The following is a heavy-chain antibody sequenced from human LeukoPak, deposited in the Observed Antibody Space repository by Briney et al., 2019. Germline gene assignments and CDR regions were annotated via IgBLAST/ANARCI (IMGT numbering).Heavy chain of an antibody. CDR1: GGSLSPYY. V-gene: IGHV4-59*08. CDR2: IYHTGGS. J-gene: IGHJ4*02. D-gene: IGHD3-16*01. Sequence: SETLSLTCTVSGGSLSPYYWTWIRQPPGKGLEWIGYIYHTGGSDYKPSLKSRLTISLDTSRSQFSLRLRSVTAADAAVYYCARLRAYTTTHQYFFDYWGQGALVTVSS. CDR3: ARLRAYTTTHQYFFDY.